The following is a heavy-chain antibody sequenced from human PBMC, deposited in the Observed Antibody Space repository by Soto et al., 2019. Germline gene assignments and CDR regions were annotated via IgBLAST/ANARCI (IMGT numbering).Heavy chain of an antibody. D-gene: IGHD2-15*01. CDR3: ARGPGGYCSGGSCYSVNWFDT. Sequence: PCDTLSLTFTVSCGSISSGGYYWMFSRHRPWKGLDWIGYIYYSGSTYYNPSLKSRVTISVDTSKNQFSLKLSSVTAADTAVYYCARGPGGYCSGGSCYSVNWFDTWGQGTLVTVSS. J-gene: IGHJ5*02. CDR1: CGSISSGGYY. V-gene: IGHV4-31*03. CDR2: IYYSGST.